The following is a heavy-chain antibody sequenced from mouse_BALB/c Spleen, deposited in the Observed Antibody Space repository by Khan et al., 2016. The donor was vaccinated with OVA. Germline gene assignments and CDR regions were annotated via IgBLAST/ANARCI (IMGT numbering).Heavy chain of an antibody. Sequence: QVQLKQSGPGLVQPSQSLSITCTVSGFSLNNYSVHWVRQSPGQGLEWLGVIWSAGSTDYNAAFISRLTISKDNSRSHVFFKMNSLQPNDTAIDYCARRGYDYGRGALFAYWGQGTLVTVSA. D-gene: IGHD2-4*01. CDR1: GFSLNNYS. CDR2: IWSAGST. V-gene: IGHV2-2*02. J-gene: IGHJ3*01. CDR3: ARRGYDYGRGALFAY.